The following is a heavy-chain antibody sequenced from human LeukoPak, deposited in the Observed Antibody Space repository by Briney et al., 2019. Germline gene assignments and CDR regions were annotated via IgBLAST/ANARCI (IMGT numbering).Heavy chain of an antibody. V-gene: IGHV3-48*01. J-gene: IGHJ6*03. CDR3: ARVRAGLSAGYYYYMDV. Sequence: GGSLRLSCAASGFAFNTYSMNWVRQAPGKGLEWVSYITSTSSTIHHADSVKGRFTISRDNVKNSLSLQMNSLRAEDTAVYYCARVRAGLSAGYYYYMDVWGKGTTATVSS. CDR1: GFAFNTYS. D-gene: IGHD3-10*01. CDR2: ITSTSSTI.